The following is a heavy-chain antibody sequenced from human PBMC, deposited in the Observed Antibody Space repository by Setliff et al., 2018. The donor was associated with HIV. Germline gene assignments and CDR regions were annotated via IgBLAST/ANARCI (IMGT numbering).Heavy chain of an antibody. CDR3: ARQNRGGRTVMTRGAFDS. D-gene: IGHD4-17*01. V-gene: IGHV4-59*08. CDR2: IHYSGST. J-gene: IGHJ4*02. Sequence: ASETLSLTCTVSIGSYYWSWIRQPPGKGPEWIGNIHYSGSTNYNPSLKSRVTLSLDTSKNQISLELTSATATDTAVYYCARQNRGGRTVMTRGAFDSWGQGTLVTVSS. CDR1: IGSYY.